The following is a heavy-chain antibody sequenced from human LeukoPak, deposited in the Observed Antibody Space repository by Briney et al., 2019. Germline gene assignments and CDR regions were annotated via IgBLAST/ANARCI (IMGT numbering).Heavy chain of an antibody. CDR2: INPNSGGT. D-gene: IGHD4-17*01. CDR3: ARVQTTVTTIDY. Sequence: ASVKVSCKASGYTFTGYYMHWVRQAPGQGLEWMGWINPNSGGTNYAQKFQGRVTMTRDTSISTAYMELRSLRSDDTAVYYCARVQTTVTTIDYWGQGTLVTVSS. J-gene: IGHJ4*02. CDR1: GYTFTGYY. V-gene: IGHV1-2*02.